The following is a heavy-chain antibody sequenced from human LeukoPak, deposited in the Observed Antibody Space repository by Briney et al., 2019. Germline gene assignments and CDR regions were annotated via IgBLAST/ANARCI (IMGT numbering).Heavy chain of an antibody. CDR1: GFTFSSYG. CDR3: ARQQAGGYYGH. V-gene: IGHV3-11*01. CDR2: ISISGSTI. Sequence: WGSLRLSCAASGFTFSSYGMSWIGQAPGKGLEWVSYISISGSTIYYADSVKGRFTISRDNAKNSLYLQMNSLRAEDTAVYYCARQQAGGYYGHWGQGTLVTVSS. J-gene: IGHJ4*02. D-gene: IGHD3-10*01.